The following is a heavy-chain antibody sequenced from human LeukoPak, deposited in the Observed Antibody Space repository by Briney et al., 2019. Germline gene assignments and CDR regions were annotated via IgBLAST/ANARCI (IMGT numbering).Heavy chain of an antibody. CDR2: VNHSGST. D-gene: IGHD3-22*01. CDR3: ARRAPPYYYDSSGYYL. J-gene: IGHJ4*02. CDR1: GGSFSGYY. V-gene: IGHV4-34*01. Sequence: SETLSLTCAVYGGSFSGYYWSWIRQPPGKGLEWIGEVNHSGSTNYNPSLKSRVTISVDTSKNQFSLKLSSVTAADTAVYYCARRAPPYYYDSSGYYLWGQGTLVTVSS.